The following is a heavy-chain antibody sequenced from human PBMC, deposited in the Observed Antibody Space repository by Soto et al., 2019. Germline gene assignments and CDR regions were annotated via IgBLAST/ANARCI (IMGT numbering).Heavy chain of an antibody. J-gene: IGHJ5*02. CDR2: FDPEDGET. Sequence: ASVKVSCKASGYTLTELSMHWVRQAPGKGLEWMGGFDPEDGETIYAQKFQGRVTMTEDTSTDTAYMELSSLRSEDTAVYYCATFAVVTHLNWFDPWGQGTLVTVSS. D-gene: IGHD2-15*01. CDR1: GYTLTELS. V-gene: IGHV1-24*01. CDR3: ATFAVVTHLNWFDP.